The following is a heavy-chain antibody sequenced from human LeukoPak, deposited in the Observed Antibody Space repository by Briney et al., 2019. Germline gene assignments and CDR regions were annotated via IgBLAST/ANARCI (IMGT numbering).Heavy chain of an antibody. J-gene: IGHJ3*02. Sequence: SETLPLTCAVYGGSFSGYYWSWIRQSPGKGLEWIGEINHSGSTNSNPSLKSRVTIGVDTSKNQFSLKLRSATAADTAVYYCARVHQQLALYAFDIWGHGTLVTVSS. CDR1: GGSFSGYY. V-gene: IGHV4-34*01. CDR2: INHSGST. D-gene: IGHD6-13*01. CDR3: ARVHQQLALYAFDI.